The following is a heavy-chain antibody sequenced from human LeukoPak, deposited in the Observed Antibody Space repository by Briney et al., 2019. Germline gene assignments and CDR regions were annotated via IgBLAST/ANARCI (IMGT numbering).Heavy chain of an antibody. Sequence: GASVKVSCKASGGTFSSYAISWVRQAPGQGLEWMGGIIPNSGGTNYAQKFQGRVTMTRDTSISTVYMELSRLTSDDTAVYYCARDQGGGATDFDYWGQGTLVTVSS. CDR1: GGTFSSYA. D-gene: IGHD1-26*01. CDR3: ARDQGGGATDFDY. CDR2: IIPNSGGT. V-gene: IGHV1-2*02. J-gene: IGHJ4*02.